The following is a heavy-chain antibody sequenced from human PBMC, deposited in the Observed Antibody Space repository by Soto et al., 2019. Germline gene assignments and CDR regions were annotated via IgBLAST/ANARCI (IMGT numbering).Heavy chain of an antibody. Sequence: SETLSLTCTVSGGSISSGDYYWSWIRQPPGKGLEWIGYIYYSGSTYYNPSLKSRVTISVDTSKNQFSLKLSSVTAADTAAYCCARVPILFWFDPWGQGTLVTVSS. CDR2: IYYSGST. D-gene: IGHD3-3*01. V-gene: IGHV4-30-4*01. CDR1: GGSISSGDYY. CDR3: ARVPILFWFDP. J-gene: IGHJ5*02.